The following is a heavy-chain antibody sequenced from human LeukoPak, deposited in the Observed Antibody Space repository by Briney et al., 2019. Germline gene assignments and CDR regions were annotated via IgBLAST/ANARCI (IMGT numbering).Heavy chain of an antibody. CDR1: GYTFTGYY. D-gene: IGHD6-19*01. V-gene: IGHV1-2*02. CDR3: ARAFLAVGFDP. CDR2: INPNSGGT. J-gene: IGHJ5*02. Sequence: ASVTVSCKASGYTFTGYYIHWVRQAPGQGLEWMGWINPNSGGTNYAQKFQGRVTMNTDTSISTAYMELSRLRSDDTAVYYCARAFLAVGFDPWGQGTLVTVSS.